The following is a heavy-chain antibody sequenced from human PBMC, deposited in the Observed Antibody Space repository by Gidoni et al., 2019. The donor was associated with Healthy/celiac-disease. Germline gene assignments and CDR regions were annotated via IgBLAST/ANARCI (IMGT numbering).Heavy chain of an antibody. D-gene: IGHD5-18*01. CDR2: IKSKTDGGTT. Sequence: EVQLVESGGGLVKPGGSLRLSCAASGFTFSNAWMSWVRQAPGKGLEWVGRIKSKTDGGTTDYAAPVKGRFTISRDDSKNTLYLQMNSLKTEDTAVYYCTTDPAPWRDTAMVKVGAYYYGMDVWGQGTTVTVSS. V-gene: IGHV3-15*01. CDR3: TTDPAPWRDTAMVKVGAYYYGMDV. J-gene: IGHJ6*02. CDR1: GFTFSNAW.